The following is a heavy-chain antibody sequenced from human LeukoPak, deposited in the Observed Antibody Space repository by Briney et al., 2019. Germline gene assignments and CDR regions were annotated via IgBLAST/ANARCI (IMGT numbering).Heavy chain of an antibody. D-gene: IGHD2-8*02. CDR1: GFTFSSYW. CDR2: INQDGSEE. V-gene: IGHV3-7*01. CDR3: ARYGFLLGGHYYYYRDV. J-gene: IGHJ6*03. Sequence: GGSLRLSCAASGFTFSSYWLSWFRQAPGKGLEWVANINQDGSEEYFVDSVKGRFTISRDNAKNSMNLQMNSLGVEDTAVYYCARYGFLLGGHYYYYRDVWGKGTTVTVSS.